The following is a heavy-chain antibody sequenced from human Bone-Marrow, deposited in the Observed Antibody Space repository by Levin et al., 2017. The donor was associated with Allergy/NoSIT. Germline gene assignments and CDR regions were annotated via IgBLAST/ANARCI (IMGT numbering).Heavy chain of an antibody. J-gene: IGHJ3*02. V-gene: IGHV1-2*06. D-gene: IGHD2-2*01. CDR1: GYTFSDYF. CDR3: ARVSVPANDAFDM. CDR2: LNPHTGDT. Sequence: SGESLKISCKASGYTFSDYFLHWVRQAPGQGLEWMGRLNPHTGDTTYAQKFQGRVTMTRETSISTAYMDLNRLTSDDTAVYYCARVSVPANDAFDMWGQGTMVTVSS.